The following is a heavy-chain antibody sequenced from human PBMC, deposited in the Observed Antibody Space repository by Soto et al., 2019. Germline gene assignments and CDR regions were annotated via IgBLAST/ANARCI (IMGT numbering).Heavy chain of an antibody. V-gene: IGHV1-2*04. CDR3: ARDIRMGVTFDSGLGIYGMDV. CDR2: INPNSGGT. J-gene: IGHJ6*02. CDR1: GYTFTGYY. Sequence: QVQLVQSGAEVKKPGASVKVSCKASGYTFTGYYMHWVRQTPGQGLEWMGWINPNSGGTNYAKKFQGWVTMTRDTSISTAYMELSRLRPDYTAVYYCARDIRMGVTFDSGLGIYGMDVWGQGTTVTVSS. D-gene: IGHD3-16*01.